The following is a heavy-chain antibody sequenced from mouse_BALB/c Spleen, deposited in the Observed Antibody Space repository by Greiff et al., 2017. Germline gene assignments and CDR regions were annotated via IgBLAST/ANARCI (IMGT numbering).Heavy chain of an antibody. J-gene: IGHJ4*01. CDR3: ARHVDSSGYRNYAMDY. Sequence: EVQGVESGGDLVKPGGSLKLSCAASGFTFSSYGMSWVRQTPDKRLEWVATISSGGSYTYYPDSVKGRFTISRDNAKNTLYLQMSSLKSEDTAMYYCARHVDSSGYRNYAMDYWGQGTSVTVSS. D-gene: IGHD3-2*01. CDR1: GFTFSSYG. CDR2: ISSGGSYT. V-gene: IGHV5-6*01.